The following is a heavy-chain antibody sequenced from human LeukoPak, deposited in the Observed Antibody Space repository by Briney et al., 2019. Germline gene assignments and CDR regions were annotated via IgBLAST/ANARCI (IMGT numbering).Heavy chain of an antibody. CDR3: ARESGGSFYY. J-gene: IGHJ4*02. D-gene: IGHD1-26*01. Sequence: GGSLRLSCAASGFTFSDSFMDWVRQAPGKGLEWVGRTTNKADGYTTEYAASVKGRFTISRDDSKNSLYLQMNSLKTEDTAVYYCARESGGSFYYWGQGTLVTVSS. CDR1: GFTFSDSF. CDR2: TTNKADGYTT. V-gene: IGHV3-72*01.